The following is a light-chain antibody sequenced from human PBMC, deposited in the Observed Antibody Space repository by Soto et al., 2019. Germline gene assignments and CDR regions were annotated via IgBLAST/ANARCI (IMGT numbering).Light chain of an antibody. J-gene: IGLJ1*01. V-gene: IGLV1-51*01. CDR1: SSNIGGNS. CDR3: GSWDSSLSAYV. CDR2: DDN. Sequence: QSLMTQPPSVSAAPGQKVTTSCSGSSSNIGGNSVSWYQQLPGTAPKLLIYDDNKRPSGIPDRFSGSKSGTSATLGITGFQTGDEADYYCGSWDSSLSAYVFGTGTKLTVL.